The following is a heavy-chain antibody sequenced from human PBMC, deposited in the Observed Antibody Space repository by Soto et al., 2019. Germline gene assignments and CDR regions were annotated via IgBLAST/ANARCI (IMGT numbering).Heavy chain of an antibody. D-gene: IGHD5-12*01. J-gene: IGHJ4*02. V-gene: IGHV3-33*01. Sequence: GGSLRLSCAASGFTFSSYGMHWVRQAPGKGLEWVAVIGYDGSNKYYADSVKGRFTISRDNSKNTLYLQMNSLRAEDTAVYYCARAFGYDRNYFDYWGQGTLVTVSS. CDR2: IGYDGSNK. CDR1: GFTFSSYG. CDR3: ARAFGYDRNYFDY.